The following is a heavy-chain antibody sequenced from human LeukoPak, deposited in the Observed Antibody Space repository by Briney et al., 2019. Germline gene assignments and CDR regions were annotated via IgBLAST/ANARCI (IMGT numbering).Heavy chain of an antibody. J-gene: IGHJ3*02. CDR2: MRPSSGNT. CDR1: GYTFTSYD. CDR3: ARGYDFWSSYDDAFDI. D-gene: IGHD3-3*01. V-gene: IGHV1-8*01. Sequence: ASVKVSCKASGYTFTSYDINWVRQASGQGLEWMGTMRPSSGNTAFAQNFQGRVTLSRNTSISTAYLELTSLGSEDTAVYFCARGYDFWSSYDDAFDIWGQGTMVIVSS.